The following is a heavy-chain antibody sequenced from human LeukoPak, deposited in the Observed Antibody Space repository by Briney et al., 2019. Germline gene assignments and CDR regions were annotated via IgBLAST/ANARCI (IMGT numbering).Heavy chain of an antibody. CDR3: ATSSGYDLGSAFDV. CDR2: ISGSGGST. V-gene: IGHV3-23*01. CDR1: GFTFSSYA. J-gene: IGHJ3*01. Sequence: GGSLRLSCAASGFTFSSYAMSWVRQAPGKGLEWVSAISGSGGSTYYADSVKGRFTISRDNSKTTLYMQLNSLRADDTAVYYCATSSGYDLGSAFDVWGQGTRVTVSS. D-gene: IGHD5-12*01.